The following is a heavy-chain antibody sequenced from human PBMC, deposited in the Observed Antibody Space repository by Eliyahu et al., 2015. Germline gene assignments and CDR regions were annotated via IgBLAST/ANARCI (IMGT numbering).Heavy chain of an antibody. V-gene: IGHV1-8*01. Sequence: QVHLVQSGAEVKKPGASVKVSCKASGYTFTNHDISWVRQATGQGLEWRGWMNPNSGNTGYAQKFQGRVTMTRDTSISTAYMELSSLTSADTAMYYCARGHCSGGSCYGDYDYWGQGTLVTVSS. CDR1: GYTFTNHD. J-gene: IGHJ4*02. D-gene: IGHD2-15*01. CDR3: ARGHCSGGSCYGDYDY. CDR2: MNPNSGNT.